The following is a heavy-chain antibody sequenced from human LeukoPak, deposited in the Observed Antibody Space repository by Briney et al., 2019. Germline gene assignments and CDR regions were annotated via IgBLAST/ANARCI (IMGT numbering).Heavy chain of an antibody. CDR2: IYYSGST. J-gene: IGHJ4*02. CDR1: GGSISSYY. CDR3: ARVEMATITLGYFDY. V-gene: IGHV4-59*12. Sequence: SETLSLTCTVSGGSISSYYWSWIRQPPGKGLEWIGYIYYSGSTNYNPSLKSRVTISVDTSKNQFSLKLSSVTAADTAVYYCARVEMATITLGYFDYWGQGTLVTVSP. D-gene: IGHD5-24*01.